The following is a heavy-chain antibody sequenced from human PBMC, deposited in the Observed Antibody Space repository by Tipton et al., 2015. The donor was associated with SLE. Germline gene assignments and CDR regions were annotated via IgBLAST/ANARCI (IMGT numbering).Heavy chain of an antibody. Sequence: TLSLTCAVYGGSFSGYYWSWIRQPPGKGLEWIGEIYHSGSTNYKPSLKSRVTISADKSISTAYLQWSSLKASDTAMYYCARQDTTHDYWGQGTLVTVSS. J-gene: IGHJ4*02. CDR3: ARQDTTHDY. CDR1: GGSFSGYY. V-gene: IGHV4-34*01. D-gene: IGHD1-1*01. CDR2: IYHSGST.